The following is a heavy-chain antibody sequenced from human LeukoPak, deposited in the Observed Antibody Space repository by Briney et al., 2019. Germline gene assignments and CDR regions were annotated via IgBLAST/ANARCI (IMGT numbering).Heavy chain of an antibody. CDR2: IHYSGST. D-gene: IGHD2-2*01. CDR3: ARRNVVVPATMARAFDI. Sequence: SETLSLTCTVSGGSISSSSYYWGWLRQPPGKGLESIAHIHYSGSTYYNPSLKSRVTISVDTSKNQFSLNLSSVTAADTAVYYCARRNVVVPATMARAFDIWGQGTIITVSS. J-gene: IGHJ3*02. CDR1: GGSISSSSYY. V-gene: IGHV4-39*01.